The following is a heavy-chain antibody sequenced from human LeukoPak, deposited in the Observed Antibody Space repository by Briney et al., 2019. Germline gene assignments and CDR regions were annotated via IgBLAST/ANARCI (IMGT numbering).Heavy chain of an antibody. CDR3: ARVPGSYYYDSSGYYDAFDI. D-gene: IGHD3-22*01. CDR1: GYTFTSYD. V-gene: IGHV1-8*01. CDR2: MNPNSGNT. J-gene: IGHJ3*02. Sequence: ASVKVSCKASGYTFTSYDINWVRQATGQGLEWMGWMNPNSGNTGYAQKFQGRVTMTRNTSISTAYMELSSLRSEDTAVYNCARVPGSYYYDSSGYYDAFDIWGQGTMVTVSS.